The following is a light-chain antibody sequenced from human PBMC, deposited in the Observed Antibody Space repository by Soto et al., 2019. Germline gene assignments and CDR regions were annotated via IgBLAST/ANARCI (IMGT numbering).Light chain of an antibody. CDR3: QHYNTWPLS. Sequence: ELVMTQSPATLSVSPGERGTLSCRASQTLGRNVAWYQQKPGQAPRLLIYDASTTASGVPARFSGGGSGTEFTLTISSVQSEDCAVYYCQHYNTWPLSFGGGTKVEI. V-gene: IGKV3-15*01. CDR2: DAS. CDR1: QTLGRN. J-gene: IGKJ4*01.